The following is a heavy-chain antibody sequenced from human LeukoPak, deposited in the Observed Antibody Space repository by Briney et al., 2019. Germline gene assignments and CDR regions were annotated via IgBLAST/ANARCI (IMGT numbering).Heavy chain of an antibody. V-gene: IGHV3-7*01. CDR1: GFTFTNYW. D-gene: IGHD3-22*01. J-gene: IGHJ4*02. Sequence: PGGSLRLSCAASGFTFTNYWMSWVRQAPGKGLEWVANIKRDGSERSYVDSVKGRFTISRDNAKNSLYLQMNSLRDEDTAVYYCARVFRYYYDSSGRKRFDYWGQGTLVTVSS. CDR3: ARVFRYYYDSSGRKRFDY. CDR2: IKRDGSER.